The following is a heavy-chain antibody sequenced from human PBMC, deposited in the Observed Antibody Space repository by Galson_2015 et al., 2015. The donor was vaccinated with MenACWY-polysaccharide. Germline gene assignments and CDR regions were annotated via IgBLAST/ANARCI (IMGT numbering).Heavy chain of an antibody. Sequence: SLRLSCAASGFTFSSYAMSWVRQAPGKGLEWVSAISGSGGSTYYADSVKGRFTIFRDNSKNTLYLQMNSLRAEDTAVYYCAKEVAAPYYFDYWGQGTLVTVSS. CDR1: GFTFSSYA. CDR2: ISGSGGST. CDR3: AKEVAAPYYFDY. V-gene: IGHV3-23*01. J-gene: IGHJ4*02. D-gene: IGHD2-15*01.